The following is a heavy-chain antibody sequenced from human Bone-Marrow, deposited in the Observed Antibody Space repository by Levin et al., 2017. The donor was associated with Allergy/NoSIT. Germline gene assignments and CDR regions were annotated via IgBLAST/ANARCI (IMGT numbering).Heavy chain of an antibody. CDR3: ARDAPIEDYYDGMDV. V-gene: IGHV4-39*07. CDR1: GGSISSSSYY. Sequence: SQTLSLTCTVSGGSISSSSYYWGWIRQPPGKGLEWIGSIYYSGSTYYNPSLKSRVTISVDTSKNQFSLKLSSVTAADTAVYYCARDAPIEDYYDGMDVWGQGTTVTVSS. J-gene: IGHJ6*02. CDR2: IYYSGST.